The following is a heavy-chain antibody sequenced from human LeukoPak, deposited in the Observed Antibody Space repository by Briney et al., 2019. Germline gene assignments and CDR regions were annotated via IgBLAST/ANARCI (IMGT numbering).Heavy chain of an antibody. Sequence: SETLSLTCTVSGGSISSSSYYWGWIRQPPGKGLEWIGSIYYSGSTYYNPSLKSRVTISVDTSKNQFSLKLSSVTAADTAVYYCARVVYGIDYWGQGTLVTVSS. CDR3: ARVVYGIDY. V-gene: IGHV4-39*07. CDR2: IYYSGST. J-gene: IGHJ4*02. D-gene: IGHD4-17*01. CDR1: GGSISSSSYY.